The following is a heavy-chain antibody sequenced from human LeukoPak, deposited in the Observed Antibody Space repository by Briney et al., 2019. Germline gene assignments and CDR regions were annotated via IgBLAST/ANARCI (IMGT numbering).Heavy chain of an antibody. Sequence: GGSLRLSCAASGFTFSSYEMNWVRQAPGKGLEWVSYISTISIIYYADSVKGRFTISRDNAKNSLYLQMNSQRAEDTAVYYCARGHIVGATIAGMDVWGQGTTVTVSS. J-gene: IGHJ6*02. V-gene: IGHV3-48*03. CDR1: GFTFSSYE. D-gene: IGHD1-26*01. CDR2: ISTISII. CDR3: ARGHIVGATIAGMDV.